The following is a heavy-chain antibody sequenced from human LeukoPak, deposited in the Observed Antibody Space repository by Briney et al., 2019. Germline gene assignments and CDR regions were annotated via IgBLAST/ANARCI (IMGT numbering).Heavy chain of an antibody. J-gene: IGHJ4*02. CDR3: ARDFTVLRYFDWLAPEKSYYFDY. CDR1: GYTFTGYY. CDR2: INPNSGGT. D-gene: IGHD3-9*01. Sequence: ASVKVSCKASGYTFTGYYMHWVRQAPGQGLEWMGWINPNSGGTNYAQKFQGRVTMTRDTSISTAYMELSRLRSDDTAVYYCARDFTVLRYFDWLAPEKSYYFDYWGQGTLVTASS. V-gene: IGHV1-2*02.